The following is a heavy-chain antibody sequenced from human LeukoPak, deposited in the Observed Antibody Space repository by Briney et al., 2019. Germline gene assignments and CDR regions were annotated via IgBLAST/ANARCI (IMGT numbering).Heavy chain of an antibody. Sequence: GGSLRLSCTASGFTFSTYGMHWVRQAPGKGLEWVTLISYDGSTKYYSDSVKGRFTLSRDNSKNTLYLQMNSLRAEDTAVYYCAKDLDSSGYYYVSDYWGQGTLVTVSS. CDR2: ISYDGSTK. V-gene: IGHV3-30*18. CDR1: GFTFSTYG. J-gene: IGHJ4*02. CDR3: AKDLDSSGYYYVSDY. D-gene: IGHD3-22*01.